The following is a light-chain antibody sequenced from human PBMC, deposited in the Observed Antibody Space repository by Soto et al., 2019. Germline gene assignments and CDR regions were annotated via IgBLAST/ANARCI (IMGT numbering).Light chain of an antibody. J-gene: IGKJ1*01. V-gene: IGKV3-15*01. Sequence: EIVMTQSPASLSVSPGERATLSCRASQTIFSNLAWYQQKPGQAPRLLIYGASTRATGTPGRFSGSGSGTEFTLTISSLQPEDFAVYSWQQYHDCPWTFGQGTKVEV. CDR3: QQYHDCPWT. CDR2: GAS. CDR1: QTIFSN.